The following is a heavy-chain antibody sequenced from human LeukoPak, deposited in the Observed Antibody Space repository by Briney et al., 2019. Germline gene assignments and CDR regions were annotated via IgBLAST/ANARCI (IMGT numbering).Heavy chain of an antibody. CDR3: ARQAQDGTDNYFDP. Sequence: SETLSLTCTVSSGSISGHYWSWIRQSPGRGLEWIGNIYTSGITKYNPSLNSRVTISIDTSKNRFSLIVTSMTAADTAIYYGARQAQDGTDNYFDPWGRGILVSVSS. V-gene: IGHV4-4*09. J-gene: IGHJ5*02. D-gene: IGHD1-14*01. CDR2: IYTSGIT. CDR1: SGSISGHY.